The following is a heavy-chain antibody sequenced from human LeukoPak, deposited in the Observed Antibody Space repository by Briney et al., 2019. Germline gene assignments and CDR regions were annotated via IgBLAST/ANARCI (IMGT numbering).Heavy chain of an antibody. V-gene: IGHV3-23*01. Sequence: GGSLRLSCAASGFTFSSYAMSWVRQAPGKGLEWVSAISGSGGSTYYADSGKGRFTISRDNSKNTLYLQMNSLRAEDTAVYYCAKETPTYCSSTSCYGYYGMDVWGQGTTVTVSS. J-gene: IGHJ6*02. CDR1: GFTFSSYA. D-gene: IGHD2-2*01. CDR2: ISGSGGST. CDR3: AKETPTYCSSTSCYGYYGMDV.